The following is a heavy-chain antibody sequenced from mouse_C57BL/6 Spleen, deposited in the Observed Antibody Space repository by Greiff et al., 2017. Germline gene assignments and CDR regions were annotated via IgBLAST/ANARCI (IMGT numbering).Heavy chain of an antibody. Sequence: QVQLQQPGAELVRPGSSVKLSCKASGYTFTSYWMDWVKQRPGQGLEWIGNIYPSDSETHYNQKFKDKATLTVDKSSSTAYMQLSSLTSEDSAVYYCARHDYPFDYWGQGTTLTVSS. CDR2: IYPSDSET. V-gene: IGHV1-61*01. J-gene: IGHJ2*01. D-gene: IGHD2-4*01. CDR3: ARHDYPFDY. CDR1: GYTFTSYW.